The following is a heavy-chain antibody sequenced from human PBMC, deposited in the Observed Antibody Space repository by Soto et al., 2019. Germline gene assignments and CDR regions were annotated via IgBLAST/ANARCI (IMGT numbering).Heavy chain of an antibody. Sequence: QVQLQESGPGLVKPSQTLSLTCTVSGGSISSGGTGSYWTWIRQLPGKGLEWIGYIYYTGNTYYNPSRKSRPTLSRATSETQFSLKLTSVTAAATAVYFCASGHDAYKVRYWGQGTLVTVSS. CDR1: GGSISSGGTGSY. CDR3: ASGHDAYKVRY. D-gene: IGHD1-1*01. J-gene: IGHJ4*02. V-gene: IGHV4-31*03. CDR2: IYYTGNT.